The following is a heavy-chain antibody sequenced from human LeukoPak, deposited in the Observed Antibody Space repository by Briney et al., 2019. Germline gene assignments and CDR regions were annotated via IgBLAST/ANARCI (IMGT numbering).Heavy chain of an antibody. J-gene: IGHJ3*02. CDR3: ATAVLLRNYYGLGTYYNGAFDI. CDR2: VSGSGAST. V-gene: IGHV3-23*01. Sequence: PGGSLRLSCAASGFTFSSHAMSWVRQAPGKGLKWVSTVSGSGASTYYADSVKGRFSISRDNSDNTLYLHMNSLRAEDTAVYYCATAVLLRNYYGLGTYYNGAFDIWGQGTMVTGSS. D-gene: IGHD3-10*01. CDR1: GFTFSSHA.